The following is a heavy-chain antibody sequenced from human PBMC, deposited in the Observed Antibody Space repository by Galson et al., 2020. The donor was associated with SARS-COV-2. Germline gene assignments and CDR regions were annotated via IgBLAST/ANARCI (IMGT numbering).Heavy chain of an antibody. J-gene: IGHJ3*02. V-gene: IGHV4-59*01. CDR2: INYSGST. CDR3: ARDFTEKYYYDSSGYPDAFDI. CDR1: GGSINSYY. D-gene: IGHD3-22*01. Sequence: ETSETLSLTCTVSGGSINSYYRSWIQQPPGKGLEWIGYINYSGSTNYNPSLKNRVTITVDTSNNQFSLKLSSVTAADTAVYYCARDFTEKYYYDSSGYPDAFDIWGQGTMVTVSS.